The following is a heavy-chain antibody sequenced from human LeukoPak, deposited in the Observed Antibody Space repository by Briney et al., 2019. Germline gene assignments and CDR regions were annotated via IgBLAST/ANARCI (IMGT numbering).Heavy chain of an antibody. CDR3: SRLPFNSGYEYFDY. D-gene: IGHD5-12*01. V-gene: IGHV4-4*07. CDR1: GGSISSYY. Sequence: PSETLSLTCTVSGGSISSYYWSWIRQPAGKGLEWIGRIYTSGSTNYSPSLKSRVTMSVDTSKNQFSLKLSSVTAADTAVYSCSRLPFNSGYEYFDYWGQGTLVTVSS. CDR2: IYTSGST. J-gene: IGHJ4*02.